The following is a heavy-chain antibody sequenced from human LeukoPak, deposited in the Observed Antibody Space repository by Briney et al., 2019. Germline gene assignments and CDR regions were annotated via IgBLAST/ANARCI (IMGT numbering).Heavy chain of an antibody. J-gene: IGHJ6*02. V-gene: IGHV3-7*04. CDR2: IKQDGSEK. CDR1: GFIFNNYW. Sequence: GSLRLSCAASGFIFNNYWMNWVRQAPGKGLEWVANIKQDGSEKYYVDSVKGRFTISRDNAKNSLYLQMNSLRAEDTAVYYCVRAMDVWGQGTTVTVSS. CDR3: VRAMDV.